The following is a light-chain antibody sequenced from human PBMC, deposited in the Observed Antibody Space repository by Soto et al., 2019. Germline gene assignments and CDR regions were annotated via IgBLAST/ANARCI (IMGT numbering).Light chain of an antibody. V-gene: IGKV4-1*01. Sequence: DIVLTQSPDSLAVSLGERATINCKSSQNVLYSSNNKNWLAWYQQKPGHPPKLLIYWASTRESGVPDRFSGSGSGTDFTLTISSLQAEDVAVYYCQQYYSIPYNFGQGTKLEIK. CDR1: QNVLYSSNNKNW. CDR2: WAS. J-gene: IGKJ2*01. CDR3: QQYYSIPYN.